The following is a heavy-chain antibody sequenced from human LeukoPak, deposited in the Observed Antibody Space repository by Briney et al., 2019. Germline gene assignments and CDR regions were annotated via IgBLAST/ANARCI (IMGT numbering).Heavy chain of an antibody. Sequence: GGSLRLSCAASGFTFDDYAMHWVRQAPGKGLEWVSGISWNSGSIGYADSVKGRFTISRDNAKNSLYLQMNSLRVEDTAVYYCARTIRGYWGQGTLVTVSS. D-gene: IGHD1-7*01. CDR3: ARTIRGY. CDR1: GFTFDDYA. V-gene: IGHV3-9*01. CDR2: ISWNSGSI. J-gene: IGHJ4*02.